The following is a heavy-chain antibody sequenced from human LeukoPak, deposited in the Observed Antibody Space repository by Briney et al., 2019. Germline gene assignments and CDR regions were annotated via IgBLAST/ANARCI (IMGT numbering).Heavy chain of an antibody. CDR1: GFTFSSYG. Sequence: GGSLRLSCAASGFTFSSYGMHWVRQAPGKGLEWVAVIWYDGSNKYYADSVKGRFTISRDNSKNTLYLQMNSLRAEDTAVYYCARDTSGVTMVRGVIGYWGQGTLVTVSS. D-gene: IGHD3-10*01. CDR3: ARDTSGVTMVRGVIGY. CDR2: IWYDGSNK. J-gene: IGHJ4*02. V-gene: IGHV3-33*01.